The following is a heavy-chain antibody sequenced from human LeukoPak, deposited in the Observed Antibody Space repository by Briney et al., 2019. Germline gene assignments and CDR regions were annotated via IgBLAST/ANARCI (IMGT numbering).Heavy chain of an antibody. J-gene: IGHJ4*02. V-gene: IGHV3-64*01. CDR2: ISSNGGST. Sequence: GGSLRLSCAASGFTFSSYAMHWVRQAPGKGLDYVSAISSNGGSTYYANSVKGRFTISRDNSKNTLYLQMGSLRAEDMAVYYCARGVRGGSSWYVCYFDYWGQGTLVTVSS. CDR3: ARGVRGGSSWYVCYFDY. D-gene: IGHD6-13*01. CDR1: GFTFSSYA.